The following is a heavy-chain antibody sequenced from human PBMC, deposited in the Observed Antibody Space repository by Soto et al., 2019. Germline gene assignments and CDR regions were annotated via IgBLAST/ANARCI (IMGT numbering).Heavy chain of an antibody. Sequence: QVQLVESGGGLVKPGGSLRLSCAASGFSFSDYYMSWIRQAPGMGLEWVSYISKSGSSKNYADSVRGRFTISRDNAKNSLYLQMNSLRAEDPAVYYCARHAAASGWFDPWGQGTLVTASS. CDR2: ISKSGSSK. V-gene: IGHV3-11*05. J-gene: IGHJ5*02. D-gene: IGHD2-2*01. CDR3: ARHAAASGWFDP. CDR1: GFSFSDYY.